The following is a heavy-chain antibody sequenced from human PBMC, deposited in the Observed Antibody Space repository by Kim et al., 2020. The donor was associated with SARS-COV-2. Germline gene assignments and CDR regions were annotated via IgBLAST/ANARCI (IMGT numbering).Heavy chain of an antibody. CDR3: ARHGGYTYGPYFDY. V-gene: IGHV4-59*08. Sequence: TPSLKSRVTISVDTSQNQFSLKLSSVTAADTAVYYCARHGGYTYGPYFDYWGQGTLVTVSS. J-gene: IGHJ4*02. D-gene: IGHD5-18*01.